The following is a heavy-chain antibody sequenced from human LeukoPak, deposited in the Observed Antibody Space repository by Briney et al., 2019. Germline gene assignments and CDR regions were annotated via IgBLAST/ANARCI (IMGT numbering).Heavy chain of an antibody. CDR3: TTRACHAGGCSSSFYYYYGLHF. D-gene: IGHD3-16*01. V-gene: IGHV1-69*13. CDR2: IIPIFGTA. Sequence: ASVKVSCKASGNSISNYAVSWVRQAPGQGFEWVGGIIPIFGTADYAQKFQGRVTITADQSTSTTYMALSSLKSEDTATYYCTTRACHAGGCSSSFYYYYGLHFWGQGTTVSV. CDR1: GNSISNYA. J-gene: IGHJ6*02.